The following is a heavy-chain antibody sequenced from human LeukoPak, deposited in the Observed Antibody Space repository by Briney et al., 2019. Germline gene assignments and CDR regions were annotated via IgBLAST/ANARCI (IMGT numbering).Heavy chain of an antibody. CDR2: IDPNTGDT. D-gene: IGHD5-24*01. CDR3: ARDPRDGYNCPFDY. Sequence: ASLEVSCEASGYTFTDYYIHWVRQAPGQGLEWMGWIDPNTGDTNSAQNFQGRVTMTRDTSISTAYMELSRLRSDDTAVYYCARDPRDGYNCPFDYWGQGTLVTVSS. V-gene: IGHV1-2*02. J-gene: IGHJ4*02. CDR1: GYTFTDYY.